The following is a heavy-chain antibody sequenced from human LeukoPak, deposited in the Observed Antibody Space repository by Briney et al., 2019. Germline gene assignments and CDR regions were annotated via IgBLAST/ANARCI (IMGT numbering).Heavy chain of an antibody. CDR3: ARSPLIAARPIGANWFDP. CDR2: IYYSGST. V-gene: IGHV4-39*01. D-gene: IGHD6-6*01. Sequence: SEPLSLTCTVSGGSISSSSYYWGWIRQPPEKGLERLGSIYYSGSTYYNPPLKSRVTISVDTSKNQFPLKLSSVTAADTAVYYCARSPLIAARPIGANWFDPWGQGTLVTVSS. J-gene: IGHJ5*02. CDR1: GGSISSSSYY.